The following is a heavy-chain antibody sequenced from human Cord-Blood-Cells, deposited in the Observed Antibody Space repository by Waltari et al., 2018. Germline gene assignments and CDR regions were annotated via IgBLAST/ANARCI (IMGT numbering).Heavy chain of an antibody. J-gene: IGHJ6*02. D-gene: IGHD7-27*01. Sequence: EVQLVQSGAEVKKPGESLKLSCKGSGYSFTSYWIGWVRQMPGKGLEWMGIIYPGDSDTRYSPSCQGQVTISADKSISTAYLQWSSLKASDTAMYYCARQPNWGMAPLLNYYYYYGMDVWGQGTTVTVSS. CDR3: ARQPNWGMAPLLNYYYYYGMDV. CDR1: GYSFTSYW. CDR2: IYPGDSDT. V-gene: IGHV5-51*01.